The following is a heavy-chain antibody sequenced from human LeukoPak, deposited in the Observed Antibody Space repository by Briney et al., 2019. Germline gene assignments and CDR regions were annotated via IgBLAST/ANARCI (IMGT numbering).Heavy chain of an antibody. CDR3: ARLVVVHNWFDP. CDR1: GGSISSGSYY. V-gene: IGHV4-61*10. J-gene: IGHJ5*02. Sequence: PSETLSLTCTVSGGSISSGSYYWSWIRQPAGKGLEWIGRIYYSGSTNYNPSLKSRVTISVDTSKNQFSLKLSSVTAADTAVYYCARLVVVHNWFDPWGQGTLVTVSS. D-gene: IGHD3-22*01. CDR2: IYYSGST.